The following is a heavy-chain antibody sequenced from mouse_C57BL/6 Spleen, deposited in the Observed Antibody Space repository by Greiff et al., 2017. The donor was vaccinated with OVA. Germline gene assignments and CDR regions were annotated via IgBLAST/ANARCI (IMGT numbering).Heavy chain of an antibody. CDR3: ARDSSGYGYYAMDY. CDR1: GYTFTDYN. V-gene: IGHV1-18*01. Sequence: VQLKESGPELVKPGASVKIPCKASGYTFTDYNMDWVKQSHGQSLEWIGDINPNNGGTIYNQKFKGKATLTVDKSSSTAYMELRSLTSEDTAVYYGARDSSGYGYYAMDYWGQGTSVTVAS. D-gene: IGHD3-2*02. CDR2: INPNNGGT. J-gene: IGHJ4*01.